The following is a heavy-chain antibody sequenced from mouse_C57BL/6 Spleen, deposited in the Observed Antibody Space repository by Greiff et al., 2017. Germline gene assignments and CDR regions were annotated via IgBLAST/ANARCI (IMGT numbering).Heavy chain of an antibody. CDR3: ARGGGAGLDLDY. V-gene: IGHV1-81*01. Sequence: QVQLQQSGAELARPGASVKLSCKASGYTFTSYGISWVKQRTGQGLEWIGEIYPRSGNTSYNEKFKGKATLTADNSSSTAYMELRSLTSEDSAVYSGARGGGAGLDLDYWGQGTPLTVSS. J-gene: IGHJ2*01. D-gene: IGHD2-10*02. CDR2: IYPRSGNT. CDR1: GYTFTSYG.